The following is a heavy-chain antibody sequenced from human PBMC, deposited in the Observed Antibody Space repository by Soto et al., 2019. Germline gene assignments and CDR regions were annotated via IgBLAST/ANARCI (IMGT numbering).Heavy chain of an antibody. D-gene: IGHD6-13*01. CDR2: IYYSGST. CDR1: GGSISSSSYY. V-gene: IGHV4-39*01. Sequence: SETLSLTCTVSGGSISSSSYYWGWIRQPPGKGLEWIGSIYYSGSTYYNPSLKSRVTISVDTSKNQFSLKLSSVTAADTAVYYCARQNLLIAAAGEWGYFDYWGQGTLVTVSS. CDR3: ARQNLLIAAAGEWGYFDY. J-gene: IGHJ4*02.